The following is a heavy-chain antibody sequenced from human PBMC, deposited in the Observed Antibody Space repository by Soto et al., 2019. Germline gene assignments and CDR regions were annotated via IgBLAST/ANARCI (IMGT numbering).Heavy chain of an antibody. CDR1: GGTFSIYS. D-gene: IGHD2-2*01. CDR3: ARVVPAAMDNYYYYGMDV. J-gene: IGHJ6*02. CDR2: IIPIFGTA. V-gene: IGHV1-69*13. Sequence: ASVKGSCKASGGTFSIYSISWVRQAPGQGLEWMGGIIPIFGTANYAQKFQGRVTITADESTSTAYMELSSLRSEDTAVYYCARVVPAAMDNYYYYGMDVWGQGTTVSVSS.